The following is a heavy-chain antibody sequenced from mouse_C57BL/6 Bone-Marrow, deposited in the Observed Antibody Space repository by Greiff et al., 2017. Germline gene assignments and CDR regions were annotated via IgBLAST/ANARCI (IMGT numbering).Heavy chain of an antibody. CDR2: ISSGGSYT. CDR3: ARQGRGYAMDY. CDR1: GFTFSSYG. Sequence: EVQLVESGGDLVKPGGSLKLSCAASGFTFSSYGMSWVRQTPDKRLEWVATISSGGSYTYYPDSVKGRFTISRDNAKNTLYLQMSSLKSEDTAMYYGARQGRGYAMDYWGQGTSVTVSS. V-gene: IGHV5-6*01. J-gene: IGHJ4*01.